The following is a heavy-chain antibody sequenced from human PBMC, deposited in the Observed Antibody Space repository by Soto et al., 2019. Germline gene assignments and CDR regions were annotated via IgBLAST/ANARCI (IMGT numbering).Heavy chain of an antibody. CDR3: ARDPGGRDWFDP. CDR1: GGSISSYY. CDR2: IYYSGST. V-gene: IGHV4-59*01. J-gene: IGHJ5*02. D-gene: IGHD2-15*01. Sequence: QVQLQESGPGLVKPSETLSLTCTVSGGSISSYYRSWIRQPPGKGLEWIGYIYYSGSTNYNPSLKSRVTISVDTSKNQFSLKLSSVTAADTAVYYCARDPGGRDWFDPWGQGTLVTVSS.